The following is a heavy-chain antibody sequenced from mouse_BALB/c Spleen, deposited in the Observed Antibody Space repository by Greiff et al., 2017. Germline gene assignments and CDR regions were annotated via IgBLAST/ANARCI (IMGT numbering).Heavy chain of an antibody. Sequence: QVQLQQSGAELAKPGASVKMSCKASGYTFTSYWMHWVKQRPGQGLEWIGYINPSTGYTEYNQKFKDKATLTADKSSSTAYMQLSSLTSEDSAVYYCARSHYDGYLDYWGQGTTLTVSS. CDR2: INPSTGYT. CDR1: GYTFTSYW. J-gene: IGHJ2*01. D-gene: IGHD2-3*01. CDR3: ARSHYDGYLDY. V-gene: IGHV1-7*01.